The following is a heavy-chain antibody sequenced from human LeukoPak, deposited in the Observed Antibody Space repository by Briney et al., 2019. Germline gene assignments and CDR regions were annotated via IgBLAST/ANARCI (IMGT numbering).Heavy chain of an antibody. V-gene: IGHV4-34*01. D-gene: IGHD6-6*01. Sequence: PSETLSLTCAVYGGSFSGYYWSWIRQPPGKGLEWIGEINHSGSTNYNPSRKSRVTISVDTSKNQFSLKLSSVTAADTAVYYCARGFIAARLDYYYMDVWGKGTTVTVSS. J-gene: IGHJ6*03. CDR3: ARGFIAARLDYYYMDV. CDR1: GGSFSGYY. CDR2: INHSGST.